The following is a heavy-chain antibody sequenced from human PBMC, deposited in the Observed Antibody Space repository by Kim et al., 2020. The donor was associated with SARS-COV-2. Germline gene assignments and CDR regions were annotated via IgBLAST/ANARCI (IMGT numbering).Heavy chain of an antibody. CDR2: IYYSGST. CDR3: ARQRRWADWCDP. D-gene: IGHD1-26*01. Sequence: SETLSLTCTVSGGSISSYYWSWIRQPPGKGLERIGIIYYSGSTNYNPSLTSRVTISVDTSKSQFSLKLSSVTAADTAVYYCARQRRWADWCDPWGQGTLVTVSS. CDR1: GGSISSYY. J-gene: IGHJ5*02. V-gene: IGHV4-59*08.